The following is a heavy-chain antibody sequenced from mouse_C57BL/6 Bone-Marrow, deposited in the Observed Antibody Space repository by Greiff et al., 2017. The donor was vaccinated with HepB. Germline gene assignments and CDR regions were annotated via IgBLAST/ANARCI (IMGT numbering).Heavy chain of an antibody. D-gene: IGHD2-4*01. CDR3: ARLNYDYGFAY. CDR2: ISGGGGNT. V-gene: IGHV5-9*01. CDR1: GFTFSSYT. Sequence: DVMLVESGGGLVKPGGSLKLSCAASGFTFSSYTMSWVRQTPEKRLEWVATISGGGGNTYYPDSVKGRFTISRDNAKNTLYLQMSSLRSEDTALYYCARLNYDYGFAYWGQGTLVTVSA. J-gene: IGHJ3*01.